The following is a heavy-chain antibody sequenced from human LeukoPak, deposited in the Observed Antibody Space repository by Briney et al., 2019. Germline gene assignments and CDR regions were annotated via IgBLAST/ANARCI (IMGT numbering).Heavy chain of an antibody. CDR3: TRLRSGYIDF. CDR1: GFIFGDHA. V-gene: IGHV3-49*03. D-gene: IGHD4-17*01. CDR2: IRSNVHGGTT. J-gene: IGHJ4*02. Sequence: GGSLRLSCTASGFIFGDHAMSWFRQAPGKGLEWVGLIRSNVHGGTTEYAASVKGRFTISRDDSKRIAYLQMNSLKTEDTALYYCTRLRSGYIDFWGQGTLVTVSS.